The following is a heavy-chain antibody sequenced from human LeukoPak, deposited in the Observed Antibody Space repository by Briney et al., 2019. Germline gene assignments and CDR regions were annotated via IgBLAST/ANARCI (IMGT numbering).Heavy chain of an antibody. V-gene: IGHV4-59*08. J-gene: IGHJ4*02. D-gene: IGHD1-26*01. CDR3: ARAWGVGATRDY. CDR1: GGSISSYY. Sequence: SETLSLTCTVSGGSISSYYWSWIRQPPGKGLEWIGYIYYSGSTYYNPSLKSRVTISVDTSKNQFSLKLSSVTAADTAVYYCARAWGVGATRDYWGQGTLVTVSS. CDR2: IYYSGST.